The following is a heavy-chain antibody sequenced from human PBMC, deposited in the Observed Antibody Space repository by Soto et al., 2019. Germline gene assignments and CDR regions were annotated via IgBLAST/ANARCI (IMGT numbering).Heavy chain of an antibody. CDR1: GGSTSSDNY. Sequence: QVQLQESGPGLVKPSQTLSLTCTVSGGSTSSDNYWSWIRQPPGKGLEWIGHIYYSGNTDYNPSLKSRLAISIDTSKNQFSLKLSSVTAADTAVYFCAREGGESSDGIYYLASWGQGSLVTVSS. V-gene: IGHV4-30-4*01. J-gene: IGHJ4*02. D-gene: IGHD3-3*02. CDR3: AREGGESSDGIYYLAS. CDR2: IYYSGNT.